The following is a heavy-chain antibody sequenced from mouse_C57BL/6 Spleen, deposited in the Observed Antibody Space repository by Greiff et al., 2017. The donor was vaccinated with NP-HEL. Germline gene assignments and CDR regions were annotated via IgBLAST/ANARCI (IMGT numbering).Heavy chain of an antibody. CDR2: IDPSDSYT. Sequence: VQLQQPGAELVRPGTSVKLSCKASGYTFTSYWMHWVKQRPGQGLEWIGVIDPSDSYTNYNQKFKGKATLTVDTSSSTAYMQLSSLTSEDSAVYYCARRDFPDARDYWGQGTSVTVSS. V-gene: IGHV1-59*01. CDR3: ARRDFPDARDY. CDR1: GYTFTSYW. J-gene: IGHJ4*01.